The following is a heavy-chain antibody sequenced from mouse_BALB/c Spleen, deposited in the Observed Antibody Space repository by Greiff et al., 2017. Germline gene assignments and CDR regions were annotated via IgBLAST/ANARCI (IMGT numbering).Heavy chain of an antibody. J-gene: IGHJ4*01. CDR2: IRNKANGYTT. D-gene: IGHD1-1*01. CDR3: ARPYYYGSSYAMDY. V-gene: IGHV7-3*02. CDR1: GFTFTDYY. Sequence: EVQLQESGGGLVQPGGSLRLSCATSGFTFTDYYMSWVRQPPGKALEWLGFIRNKANGYTTEYSASVKGRFTISRDNSQSILYLQMNTLRAEDSATYYCARPYYYGSSYAMDYWGQGTSVTVSS.